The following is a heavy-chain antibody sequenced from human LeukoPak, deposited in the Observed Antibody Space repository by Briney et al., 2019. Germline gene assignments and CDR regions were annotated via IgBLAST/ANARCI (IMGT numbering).Heavy chain of an antibody. D-gene: IGHD4-11*01. CDR1: GGSISSYY. CDR3: ARAGGPTVTIDY. V-gene: IGHV4-59*01. J-gene: IGHJ4*02. CDR2: IYYSGST. Sequence: SETLSLTCTVSGGSISSYYWSWIRQPPGKGLEWIGYIYYSGSTNYNPSLKSRVTISVDTSKNQFSLKLSSVTAADTAVYYCARAGGPTVTIDYWGQGTLVTVSS.